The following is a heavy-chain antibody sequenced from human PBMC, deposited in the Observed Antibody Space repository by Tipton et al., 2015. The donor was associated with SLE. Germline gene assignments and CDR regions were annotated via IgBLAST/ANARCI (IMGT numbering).Heavy chain of an antibody. CDR2: ISYSETT. D-gene: IGHD1-7*01. V-gene: IGHV4-59*11. J-gene: IGHJ4*02. CDR1: GGSISSHY. Sequence: TLSLTCTVSGGSISSHYWSWIRQPPGKGLGWIGYISYSETTNYNPSLKSRVTISVDTSKNQFSLKLRSVTAADTAVYYCARRYNWNYKDYFDYWGQGTPVTVSS. CDR3: ARRYNWNYKDYFDY.